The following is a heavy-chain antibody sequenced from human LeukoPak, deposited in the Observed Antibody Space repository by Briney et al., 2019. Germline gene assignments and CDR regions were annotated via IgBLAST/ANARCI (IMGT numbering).Heavy chain of an antibody. V-gene: IGHV3-23*01. CDR3: AKDGDYDILTGPYW. J-gene: IGHJ4*02. D-gene: IGHD3-9*01. CDR1: GFTFSSYS. CDR2: ISGGGGST. Sequence: GGSLRLSCAASGFTFSSYSMNWVRQGPGKGLEWVSAISGGGGSTYYADSVKGRFTISRDNSKNTLYLQMNSLRAEDTAVYYCAKDGDYDILTGPYWWGQGTLVTVSS.